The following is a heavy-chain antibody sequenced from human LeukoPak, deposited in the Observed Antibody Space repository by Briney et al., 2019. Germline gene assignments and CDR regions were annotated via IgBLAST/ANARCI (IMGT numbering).Heavy chain of an antibody. CDR3: ARAVPLYGDHADY. D-gene: IGHD4-17*01. V-gene: IGHV3-7*01. CDR2: INQDGTGK. J-gene: IGHJ4*02. Sequence: GGSLRLSCAASGFTFNISWVRESPGKGLEWVASINQDGTGKYYVASVKGRFTISRDNAKKSVWLQMTSLRADDTAVYYCARAVPLYGDHADYWGQGTLVTVSS. CDR1: GFTFN.